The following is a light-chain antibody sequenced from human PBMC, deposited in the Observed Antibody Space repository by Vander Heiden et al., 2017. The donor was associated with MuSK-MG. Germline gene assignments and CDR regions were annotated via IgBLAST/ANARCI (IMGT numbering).Light chain of an antibody. CDR1: KLGDKY. J-gene: IGLJ2*01. CDR2: QDS. Sequence: SYELTQQPSWSVSPGQTASITCSGDKLGDKYACWYQQKPGQSPVLVIYQDSKRPSGIPERFSGSNSGNTATLTISGTQAMDEADYYCQAWDSSTVVFGGGTKLTVL. CDR3: QAWDSSTVV. V-gene: IGLV3-1*01.